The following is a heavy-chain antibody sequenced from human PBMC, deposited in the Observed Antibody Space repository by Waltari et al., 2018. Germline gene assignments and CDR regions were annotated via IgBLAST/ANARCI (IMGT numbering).Heavy chain of an antibody. D-gene: IGHD6-13*01. CDR2: ISPVDSDT. Sequence: EVQLVQSGAEVKKPGESLKISCKGSGYSFTSYWIGWVRQMPGKGLEWMGSISPVDSDTRYSPSFQGQVTISADKSISTAYLQWSSLKASDTAMYYCARLEGNSAGQATYYFDYWGQGTLVTVSS. J-gene: IGHJ4*02. V-gene: IGHV5-51*01. CDR1: GYSFTSYW. CDR3: ARLEGNSAGQATYYFDY.